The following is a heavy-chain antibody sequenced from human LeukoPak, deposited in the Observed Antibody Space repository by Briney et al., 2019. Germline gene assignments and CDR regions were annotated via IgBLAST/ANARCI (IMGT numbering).Heavy chain of an antibody. CDR1: GYSISSGYF. CDR3: ARRPTYYYDSSGYSPIYYFDY. CDR2: FYHSGIT. D-gene: IGHD3-22*01. J-gene: IGHJ4*02. V-gene: IGHV4-38-2*02. Sequence: SETLSLTCTVSGYSISSGYFWGWIRQPPGKGLGWIGSFYHSGITYYNPSLKSRVTISVEMSKNQFSLKLSSVTAADTAVYYCARRPTYYYDSSGYSPIYYFDYWGQGTLVTVSS.